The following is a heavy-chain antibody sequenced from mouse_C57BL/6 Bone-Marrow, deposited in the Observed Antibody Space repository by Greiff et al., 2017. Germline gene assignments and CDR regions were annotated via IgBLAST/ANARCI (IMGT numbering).Heavy chain of an antibody. CDR1: GYAFSSSW. Sequence: QVQLKESGPELVKPGASVKISCKASGYAFSSSWLNWVKQRPGKGLEWIGRIYPGDGDTNYHGQFKGRAPLTADKSSSTAYMQLSSLTSEDSAVYFCARSYYYGSSYLPYWGQGTLVTVSA. J-gene: IGHJ3*01. CDR3: ARSYYYGSSYLPY. D-gene: IGHD1-1*01. CDR2: IYPGDGDT. V-gene: IGHV1-82*01.